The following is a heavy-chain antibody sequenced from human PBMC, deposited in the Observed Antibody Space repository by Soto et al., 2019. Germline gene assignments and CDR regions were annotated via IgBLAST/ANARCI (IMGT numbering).Heavy chain of an antibody. CDR3: AREGSYSAYNFAHGIQLWSFDF. CDR1: GGSINTFY. V-gene: IGHV4-4*07. CDR2: IFSSGST. D-gene: IGHD5-12*01. Sequence: PSETLSLTCTVSGGSINTFYWSWVRQPAGKGLEWIRRIFSSGSTSFNPSLESRVAMSVDTSKNHFSLNLSSVTAADMAVHYCAREGSYSAYNFAHGIQLWSFDFWGQGALVTVSS. J-gene: IGHJ4*02.